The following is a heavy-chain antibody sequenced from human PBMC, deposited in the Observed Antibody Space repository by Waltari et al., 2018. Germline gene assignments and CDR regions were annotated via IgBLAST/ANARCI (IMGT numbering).Heavy chain of an antibody. CDR3: ARGALAGRFFDF. J-gene: IGHJ4*02. Sequence: QVLLVESGGGVVQPGRSLRLSCAASGFTFNRYVMQWVRQAPGKGLGWVAVVWYEGINKYYADSVKGRFTISKDNSENTLYLHMNSLRVEDTATYYCARGALAGRFFDFWGQGTPVTVSS. V-gene: IGHV3-33*01. D-gene: IGHD6-19*01. CDR2: VWYEGINK. CDR1: GFTFNRYV.